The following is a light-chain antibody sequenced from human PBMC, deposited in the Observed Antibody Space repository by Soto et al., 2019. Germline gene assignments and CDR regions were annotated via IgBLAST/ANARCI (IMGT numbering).Light chain of an antibody. CDR1: QSVSRSL. Sequence: EIVLTQSPGTLSLSPGERATLYCRASQSVSRSLLAWYQQKPGQAPRLLIYAASTRATGIADRFSGSGSGTDLTLTISRLEPEDFAVYSCQQYGNPPPYSFGQGTKLDIK. J-gene: IGKJ2*03. V-gene: IGKV3-20*01. CDR2: AAS. CDR3: QQYGNPPPYS.